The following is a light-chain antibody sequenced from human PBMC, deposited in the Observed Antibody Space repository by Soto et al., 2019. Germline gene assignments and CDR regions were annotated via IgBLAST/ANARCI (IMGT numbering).Light chain of an antibody. V-gene: IGKV3-20*01. CDR2: DAS. J-gene: IGKJ4*01. CDR1: QSVSSY. CDR3: QQYGSSPLT. Sequence: EIVLTQSPATLSLSPGERATLSCRASQSVSSYLAWYQQKPGQAPRLLIYDASSRASGIPDRFTGSGSGTDFTLTISRLEPDDFALYYCQQYGSSPLTFGGGTKVDIK.